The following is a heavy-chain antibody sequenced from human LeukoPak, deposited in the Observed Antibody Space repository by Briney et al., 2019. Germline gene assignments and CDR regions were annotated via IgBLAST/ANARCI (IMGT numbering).Heavy chain of an antibody. J-gene: IGHJ4*02. Sequence: ASVKVSCKASGYTFSSYGISWVRQAPGQGLEWMGWISAYNGNRNYAQKLQGRVTMTRDTSTSTVYMELSSLRSEDTAVYYCARDAYDSSGRNDYWGQGTLVTVSS. V-gene: IGHV1-18*01. CDR2: ISAYNGNR. CDR3: ARDAYDSSGRNDY. D-gene: IGHD3-22*01. CDR1: GYTFSSYG.